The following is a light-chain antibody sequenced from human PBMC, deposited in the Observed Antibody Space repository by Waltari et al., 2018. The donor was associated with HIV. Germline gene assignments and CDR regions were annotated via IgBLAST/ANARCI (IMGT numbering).Light chain of an antibody. V-gene: IGKV3D-20*01. J-gene: IGKJ4*01. CDR1: QSVDRRL. CDR2: DAS. CDR3: QQYGSFPLT. Sequence: EIVLTQAPGTLSLSPGDTPTLSCGASQSVDRRLLAWYQQKPGQTPRLLIYDASTRAPGIPDRFGGSGSGADFTLTISRLEPEDFALYYCQQYGSFPLTFGGGTKVEI.